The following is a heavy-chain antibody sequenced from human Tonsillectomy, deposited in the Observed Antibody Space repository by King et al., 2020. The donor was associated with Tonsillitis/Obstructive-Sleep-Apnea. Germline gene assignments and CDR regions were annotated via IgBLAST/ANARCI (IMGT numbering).Heavy chain of an antibody. V-gene: IGHV1-2*04. CDR2: INPNSGGT. D-gene: IGHD6-6*01. J-gene: IGHJ4*02. CDR1: GYTFTGYY. Sequence: QLVQSGAEVKKPGASVKVSCKASGYTFTGYYMHWVRQAPGQGLEWMGWINPNSGGTNYAQKFQGWVTMTRDTSISTAYMELSRLGSDDTAVYYCARGAEMWQLVQYYFDYWGQGTLVTVSS. CDR3: ARGAEMWQLVQYYFDY.